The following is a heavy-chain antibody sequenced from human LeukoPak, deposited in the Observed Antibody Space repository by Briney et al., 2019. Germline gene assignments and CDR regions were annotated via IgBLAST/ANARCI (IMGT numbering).Heavy chain of an antibody. D-gene: IGHD3-10*01. CDR2: IIPIFGTA. CDR3: ARMYYYGSGSYSNSAHFDY. CDR1: GGTFSSYA. V-gene: IGHV1-69*05. Sequence: SVKVSCKASGGTFSSYAISWVRQAPGQGLEWMGGIIPIFGTANYAQKFQGRATITTDESTSTAYMELSSLRSEDTAVYYCARMYYYGSGSYSNSAHFDYWGQGTLVTVSS. J-gene: IGHJ4*02.